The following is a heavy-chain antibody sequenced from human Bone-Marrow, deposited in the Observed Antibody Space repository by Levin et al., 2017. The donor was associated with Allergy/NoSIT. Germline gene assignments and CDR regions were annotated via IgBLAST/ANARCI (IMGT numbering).Heavy chain of an antibody. Sequence: PGGSLRLSCVASGFTFRNFWMTWIRQPPGEGLQWVANINQRGNERYYIDSVKGRFIISRDNDKNSLYLDMSSLRGEDTAVYYCAKGTFTDFWGQGTSVTVSS. V-gene: IGHV3-7*01. D-gene: IGHD3-10*01. J-gene: IGHJ4*02. CDR3: AKGTFTDF. CDR1: GFTFRNFW. CDR2: INQRGNER.